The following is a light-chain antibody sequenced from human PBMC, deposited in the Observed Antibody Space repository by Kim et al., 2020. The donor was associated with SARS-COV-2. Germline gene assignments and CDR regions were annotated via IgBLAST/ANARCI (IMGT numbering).Light chain of an antibody. J-gene: IGKJ1*01. V-gene: IGKV1-5*03. Sequence: SAAVGDRATIAWRASQSISTWLAWYQQKPGKAPNLLIYRASTLESGVPSRFSGSGSGTEFTLTISSLQPDDSATYYCQQYILFSDFGQGTKVDIK. CDR3: QQYILFSD. CDR1: QSISTW. CDR2: RAS.